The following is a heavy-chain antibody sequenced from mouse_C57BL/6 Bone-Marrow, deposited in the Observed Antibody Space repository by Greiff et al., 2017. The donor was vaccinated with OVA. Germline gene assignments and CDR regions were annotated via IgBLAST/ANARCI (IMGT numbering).Heavy chain of an antibody. V-gene: IGHV1-82*01. J-gene: IGHJ4*01. Sequence: VQLQQSGPELVKPGASVKISCKASGYAFSSSWMNWVKQRPGKGLERIGRIYPGDGDTNYNGKFKGKATLTADKSSSTAYMQLSSLTSEDSAVYFCARLRVGRSVAMDYWGQGTSVTVSS. D-gene: IGHD4-1*01. CDR1: GYAFSSSW. CDR3: ARLRVGRSVAMDY. CDR2: IYPGDGDT.